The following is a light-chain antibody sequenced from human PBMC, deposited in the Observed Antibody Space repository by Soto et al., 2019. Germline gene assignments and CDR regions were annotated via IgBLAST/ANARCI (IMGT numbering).Light chain of an antibody. CDR2: EVS. V-gene: IGLV2-8*01. CDR3: SSYGGSNNFVV. CDR1: SSDVGGYNY. J-gene: IGLJ2*01. Sequence: QSALTQPPSASGSPGQSVTISCTGTSSDVGGYNYVSWYQQHPGKAPKLMIYEVSKRPSGVPDRFSGSKSGNTASLTVAGLQPADEAHYYCSSYGGSNNFVVFGGGTKLTVL.